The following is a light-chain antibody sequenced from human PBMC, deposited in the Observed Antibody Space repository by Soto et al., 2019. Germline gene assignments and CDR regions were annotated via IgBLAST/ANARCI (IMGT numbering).Light chain of an antibody. CDR3: QQYVSAART. J-gene: IGKJ2*02. V-gene: IGKV3-20*01. Sequence: DIVLTQSPGTLSLSPGERATLSCRASQSVTSSYLAWYQQKPGQAPRLLIYGASSRATGIPDRFSGSGSGTDFTLTISRLEPEDFAFYYCQQYVSAARTFGQGTTLEIK. CDR2: GAS. CDR1: QSVTSSY.